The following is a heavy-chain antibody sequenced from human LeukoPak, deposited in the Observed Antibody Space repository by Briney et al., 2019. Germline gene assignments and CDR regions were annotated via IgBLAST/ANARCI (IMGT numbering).Heavy chain of an antibody. CDR3: ARERYSSGWAVDY. D-gene: IGHD6-19*01. CDR1: GFTFSSYS. V-gene: IGHV3-21*01. J-gene: IGHJ4*02. CDR2: ISSSSSYI. Sequence: GGSLRLSCAASGFTFSSYSMNCVRQAPGKGLEWVSSISSSSSYIYYADSVKGRFTISRDNAKNSLYLQMNSLRAEDTAVYYCARERYSSGWAVDYWGQGTLVTVSS.